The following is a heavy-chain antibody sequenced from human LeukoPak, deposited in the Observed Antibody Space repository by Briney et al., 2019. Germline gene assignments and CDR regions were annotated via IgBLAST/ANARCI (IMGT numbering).Heavy chain of an antibody. Sequence: GGSLRLSCAASGFTFSSYAMSWVRQAPGKGLEWVSAISGSGGSKYYADSVKGRFTISRDNSKNTLCLQMNSLRAEDTALYYCARAYWFGESNTWGQGTLVTVSS. CDR3: ARAYWFGESNT. D-gene: IGHD3-10*01. V-gene: IGHV3-23*01. J-gene: IGHJ5*02. CDR2: ISGSGGSK. CDR1: GFTFSSYA.